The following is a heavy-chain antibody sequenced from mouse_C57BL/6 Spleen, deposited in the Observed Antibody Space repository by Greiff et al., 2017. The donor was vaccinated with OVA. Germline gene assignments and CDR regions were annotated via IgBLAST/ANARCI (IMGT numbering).Heavy chain of an antibody. Sequence: VQLQQPGAELVKPGASVQLSCKASGYTFTSYWMHWVKQRPGQGLEWIGMIHPNSGSTNYNEKFKSKATLTVDKSSSTAYMQLSSLTSEDSAVYYCARSHSNYFDYWGQGTTLTVSS. CDR2: IHPNSGST. V-gene: IGHV1-64*01. CDR3: ARSHSNYFDY. D-gene: IGHD2-5*01. CDR1: GYTFTSYW. J-gene: IGHJ2*01.